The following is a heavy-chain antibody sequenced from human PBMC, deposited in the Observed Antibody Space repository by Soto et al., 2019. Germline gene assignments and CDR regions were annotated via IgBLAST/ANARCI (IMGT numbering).Heavy chain of an antibody. Sequence: QVQLVESGGGVVQPGTSLRLSCAASGFIFSSYGMHWVRQAPGKGLEWVALIWYDGSNKYYADSVKGRFTISRDNSKNTLSLEMNSLRAEDTAVYYCATTMFRGTSHDDAFDIWGQGTMVIVSS. J-gene: IGHJ3*02. D-gene: IGHD3-10*01. CDR3: ATTMFRGTSHDDAFDI. CDR1: GFIFSSYG. CDR2: IWYDGSNK. V-gene: IGHV3-33*01.